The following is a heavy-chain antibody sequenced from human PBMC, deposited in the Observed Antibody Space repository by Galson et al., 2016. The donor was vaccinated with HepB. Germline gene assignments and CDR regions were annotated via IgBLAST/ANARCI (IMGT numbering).Heavy chain of an antibody. D-gene: IGHD6-19*01. CDR2: IKQDGSEE. J-gene: IGHJ4*02. CDR1: GLTLSSYW. V-gene: IGHV3-7*03. Sequence: SLRLSCAVSGLTLSSYWMTWVRQAPGKGLEWVAIIKQDGSEEIYADSVRGRSTISGDNAQNLQFLQMNSLRGEDTAVHYCVRGSGWLSDHWGQGILVTVSS. CDR3: VRGSGWLSDH.